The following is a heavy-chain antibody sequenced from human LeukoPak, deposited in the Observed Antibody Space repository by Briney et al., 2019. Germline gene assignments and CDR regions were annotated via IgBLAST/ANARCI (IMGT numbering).Heavy chain of an antibody. D-gene: IGHD3-10*01. V-gene: IGHV3-30-3*01. CDR1: GFTFSSYA. CDR2: ISYDGSNK. J-gene: IGHJ4*02. CDR3: ESSIAIGGQFDY. Sequence: PGGSLRLSCAASGFTFSSYAMHWVRQAPGKGLEWVAVISYDGSNKYYADSVKGRFTISRDNSKNTLYLQMNSLRAEDTAVYYCESSIAIGGQFDYWGQGTLVTVSS.